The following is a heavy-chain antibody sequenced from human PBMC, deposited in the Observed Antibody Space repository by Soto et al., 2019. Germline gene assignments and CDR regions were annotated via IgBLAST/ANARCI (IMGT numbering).Heavy chain of an antibody. J-gene: IGHJ4*02. CDR2: INSDGSSP. D-gene: IGHD5-18*01. Sequence: EVQLVESGGGLVQPGGSLRLSCAASGFTFSSYWMHWVRQAPGKGLVWVSRINSDGSSPHYADSVKGRFTISRDNAKNTLYLQMNSLRAEDTAVYYCARVNTAMGLGTNCEYWGQGTLVTVSS. V-gene: IGHV3-74*01. CDR1: GFTFSSYW. CDR3: ARVNTAMGLGTNCEY.